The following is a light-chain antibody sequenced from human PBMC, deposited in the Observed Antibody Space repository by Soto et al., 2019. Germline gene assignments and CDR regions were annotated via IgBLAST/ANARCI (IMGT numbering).Light chain of an antibody. J-gene: IGLJ2*01. CDR3: QVWDSSSDHLV. CDR2: YDS. CDR1: NIGSKS. Sequence: SYELTQPPSVSVAPGKTARITCGGNNIGSKSVHWYQQKPGQAPVLVIYYDSDRPSGIPERFSVSNSGNTATLTISRVEAGDEADYYCQVWDSSSDHLVFGGGTKLTVL. V-gene: IGLV3-21*04.